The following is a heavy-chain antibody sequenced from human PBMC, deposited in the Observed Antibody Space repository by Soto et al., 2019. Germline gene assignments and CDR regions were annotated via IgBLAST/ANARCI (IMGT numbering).Heavy chain of an antibody. CDR2: VSYDGGNE. CDR3: ATDYYDSSGIVGGEERNKKTDYYYYYGMDV. Sequence: GGSLRLSCAASGFTSRGYAMHWVRQALGKGLEGVAVVSYDGGNEYYADAVKGRITISRDNSKHTQYLQMNSLRAEDTAVYYCATDYYDSSGIVGGEERNKKTDYYYYYGMDVWGQGTTVTVSS. D-gene: IGHD3-22*01. J-gene: IGHJ6*02. CDR1: GFTSRGYA. V-gene: IGHV3-30-3*01.